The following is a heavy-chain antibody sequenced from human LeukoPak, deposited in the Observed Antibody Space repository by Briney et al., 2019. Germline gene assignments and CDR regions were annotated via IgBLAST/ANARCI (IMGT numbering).Heavy chain of an antibody. D-gene: IGHD3-22*01. CDR2: ISAYIGNT. CDR3: ARVLSYDSSGYYFNY. Sequence: ASVKVSCKASGYTFTTYGISWMRQAPGQGLEWMGWISAYIGNTNYAQNLQGRVTMTTDTSTSTAYMELRSLRFDDTAVYYCARVLSYDSSGYYFNYWGQGTLVTVSS. CDR1: GYTFTTYG. J-gene: IGHJ4*02. V-gene: IGHV1-18*01.